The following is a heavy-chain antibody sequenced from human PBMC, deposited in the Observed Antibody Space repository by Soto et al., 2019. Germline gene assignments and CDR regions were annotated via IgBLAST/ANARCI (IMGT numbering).Heavy chain of an antibody. V-gene: IGHV1-69*13. CDR1: GGTFSSYA. Sequence: ASVKVSCKASGGTFSSYAISWVRQAPGQGLEWMGGIIPIFGTANYAQKFQGRVTITADESTSTAYMELSSLRSEDTAVYYCASHGLRAARRDYYYYGMDVWG. CDR3: ASHGLRAARRDYYYYGMDV. J-gene: IGHJ6*02. CDR2: IIPIFGTA. D-gene: IGHD6-6*01.